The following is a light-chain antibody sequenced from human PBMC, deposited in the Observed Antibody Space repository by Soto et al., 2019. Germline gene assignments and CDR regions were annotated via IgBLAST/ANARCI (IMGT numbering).Light chain of an antibody. CDR3: QQYETYPYT. CDR1: QNTKSW. CDR2: DAS. V-gene: IGKV1-5*01. Sequence: DIHMTQSPSTLSAFVGDRVTITCRASQNTKSWLAWYQQKPGKAPKLLIYDASNLESGVPSRFSGRGSGTEFTLTISSVQPDDFATYYCQQYETYPYTFGQGTKVDIK. J-gene: IGKJ2*01.